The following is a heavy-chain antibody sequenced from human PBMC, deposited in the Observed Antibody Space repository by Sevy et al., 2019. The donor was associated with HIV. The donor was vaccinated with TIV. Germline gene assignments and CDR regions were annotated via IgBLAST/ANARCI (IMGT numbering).Heavy chain of an antibody. CDR1: GLNFSVYG. D-gene: IGHD3-3*01. CDR2: ISGSGSET. V-gene: IGHV3-23*01. CDR3: AKDKGIKDFWSGYDDF. Sequence: GGSLRLSCVASGLNFSVYGMSWVRQAPGKGLEWVSSISGSGSETYTAASVKGWITISRDNSKNTLYLQLNRLRVEDTAFYYCAKDKGIKDFWSGYDDFWGQGTLVTVSS. J-gene: IGHJ4*02.